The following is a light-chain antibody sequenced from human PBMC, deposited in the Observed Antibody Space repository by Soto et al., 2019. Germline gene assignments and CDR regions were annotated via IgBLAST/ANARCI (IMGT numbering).Light chain of an antibody. CDR2: GAS. V-gene: IGKV3-20*01. CDR3: QQYSSTFWT. J-gene: IGKJ1*01. CDR1: QSISSSY. Sequence: EIVLTQSPGTLSLSPGERATLSCRASQSISSSYLAWYQQKPGQAPRLLVYGASSRATGIPDGFSGSGSGTDFTLTISRLEPEDFALYYCQQYSSTFWTFGQGTKVDIK.